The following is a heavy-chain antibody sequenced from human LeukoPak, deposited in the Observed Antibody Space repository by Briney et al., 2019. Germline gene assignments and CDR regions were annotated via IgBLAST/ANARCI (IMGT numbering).Heavy chain of an antibody. Sequence: GGSLRLSCAASGFTLSTYAMHWVRQAPGKGLEWVAVISYDGSSKYYADSVKGRFTISRDNSKNTLYLQMNSLRAEDTAVYYCARARSSYGYGDAFDIWGQGTMVTVSS. J-gene: IGHJ3*02. CDR1: GFTLSTYA. CDR2: ISYDGSSK. D-gene: IGHD5-18*01. V-gene: IGHV3-30*04. CDR3: ARARSSYGYGDAFDI.